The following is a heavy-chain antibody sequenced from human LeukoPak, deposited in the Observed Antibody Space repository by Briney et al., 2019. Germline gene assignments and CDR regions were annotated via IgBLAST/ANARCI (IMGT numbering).Heavy chain of an antibody. CDR1: GGSISSGGYY. Sequence: SETLSLTCTVSGGSISSGGYYWSWIRQHPGKGLEWIGYIYYSGSTYYNPSLKSRVTISVDTSKNQFSLKLSSVTAADTAVYYCARRNQIYYYYYMDVWGKGTTVTVSS. V-gene: IGHV4-31*03. D-gene: IGHD1-14*01. CDR2: IYYSGST. CDR3: ARRNQIYYYYYMDV. J-gene: IGHJ6*03.